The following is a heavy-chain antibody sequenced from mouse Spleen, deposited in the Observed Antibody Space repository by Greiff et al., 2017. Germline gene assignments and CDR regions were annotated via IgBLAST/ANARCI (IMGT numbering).Heavy chain of an antibody. CDR2: IYPSDSET. CDR3: ARKRPYDGYYDY. CDR1: GYTFTSYW. J-gene: IGHJ4*01. D-gene: IGHD2-3*01. V-gene: IGHV1-61*01. Sequence: VQLQQPGAELVRPGSSVKLSCKASGYTFTSYWMDWVKQRPGQGLEWIGNIYPSDSETHYNQKFKDKATLTVDKSSSTAYMQLSSLTSEDSAVYYCARKRPYDGYYDYWGQGTSVTVSS.